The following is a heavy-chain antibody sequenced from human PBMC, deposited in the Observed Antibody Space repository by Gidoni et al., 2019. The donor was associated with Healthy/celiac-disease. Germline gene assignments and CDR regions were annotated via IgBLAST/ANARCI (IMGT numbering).Heavy chain of an antibody. D-gene: IGHD3-10*01. J-gene: IGHJ4*02. V-gene: IGHV4-39*07. CDR2: IYYSGST. CDR1: GGSISSSSYY. CDR3: AKFITMVRGVISDY. Sequence: QLQLQESGPGRVKPSETLSLTCTVSGGSISSSSYYWGWIRQPPGKGLEWIGSIYYSGSTYYNPSLKSRVTISVDTSKNQFSLKLSSVTAADTAVYYCAKFITMVRGVISDYWGQGTLVTVSS.